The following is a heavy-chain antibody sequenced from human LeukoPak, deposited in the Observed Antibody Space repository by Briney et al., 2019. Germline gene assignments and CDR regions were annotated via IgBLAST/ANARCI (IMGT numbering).Heavy chain of an antibody. V-gene: IGHV1-2*02. CDR2: INPNSGGT. CDR3: ARDWGSSWYGEDVDY. J-gene: IGHJ4*02. Sequence: ASVKVSCKASGYTFTGYYVHWVRQAPGQGLEWMGWINPNSGGTNYAQKFQGRVTMTRDTSISTAYMELSRLRSDDTAVYYCARDWGSSWYGEDVDYWGQGTLVTVSS. CDR1: GYTFTGYY. D-gene: IGHD6-13*01.